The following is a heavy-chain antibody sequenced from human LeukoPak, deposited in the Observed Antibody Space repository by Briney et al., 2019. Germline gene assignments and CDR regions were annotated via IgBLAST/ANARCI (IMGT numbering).Heavy chain of an antibody. CDR3: TRAGEMATMVHPGDY. V-gene: IGHV3-30-3*01. J-gene: IGHJ4*02. Sequence: PGGSLRLSCAASGFTFSSYAMHWVRQAPGKGLEWVAVISYDGSNKYYADSVKGRFTISRDNSKNTLYLQMNSLRAEDTAVYYCTRAGEMATMVHPGDYWGQGTLVTVSS. D-gene: IGHD5-24*01. CDR1: GFTFSSYA. CDR2: ISYDGSNK.